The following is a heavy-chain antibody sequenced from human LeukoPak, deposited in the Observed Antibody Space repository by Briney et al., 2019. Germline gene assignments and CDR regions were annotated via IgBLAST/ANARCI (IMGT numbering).Heavy chain of an antibody. CDR3: ARGPTDSSGFGLYYFDY. V-gene: IGHV3-53*01. CDR1: GFTVSSNY. Sequence: PGGSLRLSCAASGFTVSSNYMSWVRQAPGKGLEWVSVIYSGGSTYYADSVKGRFTISRDNSKNTLYLQMNSLRAEDTAVYYCARGPTDSSGFGLYYFDYWGQGTLVTVSS. D-gene: IGHD3-22*01. J-gene: IGHJ4*02. CDR2: IYSGGST.